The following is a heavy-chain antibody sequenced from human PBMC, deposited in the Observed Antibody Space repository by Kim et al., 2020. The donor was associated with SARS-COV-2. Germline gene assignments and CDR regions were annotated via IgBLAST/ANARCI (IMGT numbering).Heavy chain of an antibody. Sequence: TKYSQNVQVRVSITRDTSAATGYMELNSLRSEDTAVYYCARGIAVAATIDYWGQGTLVTVSS. J-gene: IGHJ4*02. CDR2: T. CDR3: ARGIAVAATIDY. D-gene: IGHD6-13*01. V-gene: IGHV1-3*01.